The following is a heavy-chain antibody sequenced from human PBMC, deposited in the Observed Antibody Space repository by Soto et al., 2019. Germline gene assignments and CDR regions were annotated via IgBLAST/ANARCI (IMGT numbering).Heavy chain of an antibody. J-gene: IGHJ4*02. CDR2: ISAGGSST. CDR1: ECTFGSLG. D-gene: IGHD3-10*01. CDR3: AKEGALGLYYLDY. Sequence: RGPLRPPSLALECTFGSLGRRRVRQAPGKGLEWVSNISAGGSSTYYADSVKGRFTISRDNSKNTLYLQMNSLRPEDTAVYYRAKEGALGLYYLDYWGPATLVTVSS. V-gene: IGHV3-23*01.